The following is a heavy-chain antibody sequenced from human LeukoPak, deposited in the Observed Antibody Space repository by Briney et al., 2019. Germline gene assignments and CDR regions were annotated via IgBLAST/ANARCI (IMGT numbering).Heavy chain of an antibody. J-gene: IGHJ4*02. CDR2: IGGSGGNT. CDR1: GFIFSSYS. D-gene: IGHD1-26*01. Sequence: PGRSLRLSCAASGFIFSSYSMSWVRQAPGKGLEWVSAIGGSGGNTYYADSVKGRFTISRDNSKNTLYLQMNSLRAEDTAVYCCAVPQWELLNWGQGTLVTVSS. V-gene: IGHV3-23*01. CDR3: AVPQWELLN.